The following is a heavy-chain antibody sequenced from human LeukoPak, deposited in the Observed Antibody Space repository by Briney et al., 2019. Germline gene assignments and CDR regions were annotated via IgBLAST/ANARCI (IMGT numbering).Heavy chain of an antibody. CDR1: GYSISSGYY. CDR2: IYHSGST. V-gene: IGHV4-38-2*02. J-gene: IGHJ6*03. CDR3: ARTMEGYCSGGSCYQYSYYMDV. Sequence: SETLSLTCTVSGYSISSGYYWGWIRQPPGKGLEWIGSIYHSGSTYYNPSLKSRVTISVDTSKNQFSLKLTSVTAADTAVYYCARTMEGYCSGGSCYQYSYYMDVWGKGTTVTVSS. D-gene: IGHD2-15*01.